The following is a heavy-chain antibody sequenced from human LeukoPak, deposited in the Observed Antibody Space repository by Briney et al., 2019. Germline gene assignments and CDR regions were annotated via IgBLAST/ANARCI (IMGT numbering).Heavy chain of an antibody. CDR3: VRRLRYYFDS. Sequence: GGSLRLSRSASGFTFSSYAMDWVRQAPGKGLEYVSGISYNGISTDYADSVKGRFTISRDNSKNTLYLQMSSLRAEDTAVYYCVRRLRYYFDSWGQGTLVTVSS. CDR1: GFTFSSYA. J-gene: IGHJ4*02. CDR2: ISYNGIST. V-gene: IGHV3-64D*09. D-gene: IGHD4-17*01.